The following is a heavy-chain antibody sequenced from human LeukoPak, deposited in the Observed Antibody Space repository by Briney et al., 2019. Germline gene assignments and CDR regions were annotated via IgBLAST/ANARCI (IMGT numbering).Heavy chain of an antibody. Sequence: GGSLRLSCVASGFTFSNYAMSWVRQAPEKGLEWVSSISGGGFSTYYADSVKGRFTIFRDNSKNSLYLQMNSLRAEDTAVYYCARVPYYYDTSGYYKAHNWFDPWGQGTLVTVSS. CDR2: ISGGGFST. J-gene: IGHJ5*02. CDR1: GFTFSNYA. D-gene: IGHD3-22*01. CDR3: ARVPYYYDTSGYYKAHNWFDP. V-gene: IGHV3-23*01.